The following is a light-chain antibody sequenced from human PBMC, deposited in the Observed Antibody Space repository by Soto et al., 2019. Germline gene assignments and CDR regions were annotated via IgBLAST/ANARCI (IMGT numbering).Light chain of an antibody. V-gene: IGKV3-20*01. J-gene: IGKJ2*01. CDR3: QQYGSSSFT. CDR2: ATS. Sequence: EIVLTQSPGTLSLSSGERATLSCRASQSVSSSYLAWYQQKPGQAPRLLVYATSSRATGIPDRFSGSGSGTDFTLTISRLEPEDFAVYYCQQYGSSSFTFGQATKLEIK. CDR1: QSVSSSY.